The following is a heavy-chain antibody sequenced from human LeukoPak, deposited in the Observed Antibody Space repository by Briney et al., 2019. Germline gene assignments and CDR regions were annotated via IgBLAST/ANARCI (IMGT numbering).Heavy chain of an antibody. CDR3: AHRPDYDYVWGSYPQYYFDY. V-gene: IGHV2-5*02. Sequence: SGPTLVNPTQTLTLTCTFSGFSLSTSGVGVGWIRQPPGKALEWLALIYWDDDKRYSPSLKSRLTITKDTSKNQVVLTMTNMDPVDTATNYCAHRPDYDYVWGSYPQYYFDYWGQGTLVTVSS. CDR1: GFSLSTSGVG. CDR2: IYWDDDK. D-gene: IGHD3-16*02. J-gene: IGHJ4*02.